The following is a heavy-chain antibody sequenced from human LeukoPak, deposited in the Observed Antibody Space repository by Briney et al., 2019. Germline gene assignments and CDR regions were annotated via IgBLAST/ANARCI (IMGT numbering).Heavy chain of an antibody. CDR1: GFTFSSYG. CDR3: ARRGYCSGGSCYTFEDY. V-gene: IGHV3-30*03. D-gene: IGHD2-15*01. J-gene: IGHJ4*02. CDR2: ISYDGSNK. Sequence: GRSLRLSCAASGFTFSSYGMHWVRQAPGKGLEWVAVISYDGSNKYYADSVKGRFTISRDNSKNTLYLQMNSLRAEDTAVYYCARRGYCSGGSCYTFEDYWGQGTLVTVSS.